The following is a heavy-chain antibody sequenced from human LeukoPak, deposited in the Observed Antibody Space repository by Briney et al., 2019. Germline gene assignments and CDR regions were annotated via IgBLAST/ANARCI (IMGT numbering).Heavy chain of an antibody. V-gene: IGHV3-30-3*01. CDR2: ISYDGSNK. Sequence: PGGSLRLSCAASGFTFSSYAMHWVRQAPGKGLEWAAVISYDGSNKYYADSVKGRFTISRDNSKNTLYLQMNSLRAEDTAVYYCARDKDEALDYWGQGTLVTVSS. J-gene: IGHJ4*02. CDR1: GFTFSSYA. CDR3: ARDKDEALDY.